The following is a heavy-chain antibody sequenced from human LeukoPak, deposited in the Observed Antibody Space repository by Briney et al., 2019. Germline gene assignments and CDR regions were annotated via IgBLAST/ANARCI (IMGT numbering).Heavy chain of an antibody. CDR3: ASANSGSYGDAFDI. D-gene: IGHD1-26*01. CDR2: IIPIFGTA. J-gene: IGHJ3*02. V-gene: IGHV1-69*05. Sequence: SVKVSCKASGGTFNNYAISWVRQAPGQGLEWMGGIIPIFGTANYAQKFQGRVTITTDESTSTAYMELSSLRSEDTAVYYCASANSGSYGDAFDIWGQGTMVTVSS. CDR1: GGTFNNYA.